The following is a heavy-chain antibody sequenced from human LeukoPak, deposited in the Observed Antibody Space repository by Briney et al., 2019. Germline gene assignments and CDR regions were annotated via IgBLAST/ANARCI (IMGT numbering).Heavy chain of an antibody. V-gene: IGHV3-7*01. Sequence: GGSLRLSCAASGFTFSSYWMSWVRQAPGKGLEWVANIKQDGSEKYYVDSVKGRFTISRDNAKNSLYLQMSSLRAEDTAVYYCARVPAPVYDFWSGYYTEGPDYWGQGTLVTVSS. D-gene: IGHD3-3*01. CDR3: ARVPAPVYDFWSGYYTEGPDY. CDR2: IKQDGSEK. CDR1: GFTFSSYW. J-gene: IGHJ4*02.